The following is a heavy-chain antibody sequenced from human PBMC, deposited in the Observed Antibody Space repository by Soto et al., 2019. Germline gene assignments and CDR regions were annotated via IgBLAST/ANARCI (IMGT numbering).Heavy chain of an antibody. CDR1: GFTFSSYA. Sequence: GGSLRLSCAASGFTFSSYAMSWVRQAPGKGLEWVSAISGSGGSTYYADSVKGRFTISRDNSKNTLYLQMNSLRAEDTALYYCAKDRLSRGSYSYFDYWGQGTLVTVSS. D-gene: IGHD1-26*01. CDR3: AKDRLSRGSYSYFDY. J-gene: IGHJ4*02. CDR2: ISGSGGST. V-gene: IGHV3-23*01.